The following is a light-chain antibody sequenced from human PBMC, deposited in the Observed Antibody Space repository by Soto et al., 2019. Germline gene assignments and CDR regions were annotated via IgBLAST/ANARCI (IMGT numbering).Light chain of an antibody. CDR3: MQGIHWQWT. CDR2: KVS. Sequence: DVVMTQSPLSLPVTLGQPASISCRSSQSLIHSDGNTYLNWFQQRPGQSPRRLIYKVSDRGSGVPDRFSCSGSGTDFTLKIRRVEAEDVGIYYCMQGIHWQWTFGQGTKVDIK. CDR1: QSLIHSDGNTY. V-gene: IGKV2-30*02. J-gene: IGKJ1*01.